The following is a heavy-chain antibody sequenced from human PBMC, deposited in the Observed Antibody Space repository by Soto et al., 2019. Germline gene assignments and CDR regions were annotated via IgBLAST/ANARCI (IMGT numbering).Heavy chain of an antibody. V-gene: IGHV4-39*01. CDR3: ATTRGLAVGGSFDY. D-gene: IGHD3-10*01. CDR1: GGSITRRSSY. CDR2: FYDGNT. Sequence: SETLSLTCIVAGGSITRRSSYWAWIRQPPGKGLEWVGTFYDGNTYHNPSLRSRITIAVDTSKNQFSLKLNSVAAADTAFYYCATTRGLAVGGSFDYWGQGMLVTVSS. J-gene: IGHJ4*02.